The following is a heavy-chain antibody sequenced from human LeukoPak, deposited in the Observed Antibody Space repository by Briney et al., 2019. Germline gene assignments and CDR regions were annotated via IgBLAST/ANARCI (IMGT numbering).Heavy chain of an antibody. J-gene: IGHJ4*02. CDR1: GFTFSSYW. CDR2: INSDGSST. CDR3: ATDIEDSSGFTQRWGGY. Sequence: GGSLRLSCAASGFTFSSYWMHWVRQAPGKGLVWVSRINSDGSSTSYADSVKGRFTISRDNAKNTLYLQMNSLRAEDTAVYYCATDIEDSSGFTQRWGGYWGQGTLVTVSS. V-gene: IGHV3-74*01. D-gene: IGHD3-22*01.